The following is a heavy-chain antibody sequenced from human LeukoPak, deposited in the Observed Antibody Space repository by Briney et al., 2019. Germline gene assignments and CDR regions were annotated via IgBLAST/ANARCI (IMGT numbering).Heavy chain of an antibody. J-gene: IGHJ5*02. Sequence: SETLSLTCTVSGGSISSYYWSWIRQPPGKGLEWIGYIYYSGSTNYNPSLKSRVTISVDTSKNQFSLKLSSVTAADTAVYYCAREGYCSSTSCYEGRFDPWGQGTLVTVSS. CDR2: IYYSGST. CDR1: GGSISSYY. D-gene: IGHD2-2*01. V-gene: IGHV4-59*01. CDR3: AREGYCSSTSCYEGRFDP.